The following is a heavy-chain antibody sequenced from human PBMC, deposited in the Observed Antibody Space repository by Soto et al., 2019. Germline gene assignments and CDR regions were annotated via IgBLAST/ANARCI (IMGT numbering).Heavy chain of an antibody. Sequence: PSETLSLTCAVYGGSFSGYYWSWIRQPPGKGLEWIGEINHSGSTNYNPSLKSRVTISVDTSKNQFSLKLSSVTAADTAVYYCARGDRYYDILTGPRRPFDYWGQGTLVTVPQ. CDR2: INHSGST. CDR1: GGSFSGYY. CDR3: ARGDRYYDILTGPRRPFDY. J-gene: IGHJ4*02. D-gene: IGHD3-9*01. V-gene: IGHV4-34*01.